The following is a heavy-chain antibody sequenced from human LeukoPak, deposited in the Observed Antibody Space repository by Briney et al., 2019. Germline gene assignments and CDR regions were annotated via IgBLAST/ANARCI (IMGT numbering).Heavy chain of an antibody. D-gene: IGHD2-2*01. J-gene: IGHJ6*03. CDR1: GFTVSSNY. CDR2: ISGSGGST. V-gene: IGHV3-23*01. CDR3: ARDDIVVVPAAPVWGYYYYMDV. Sequence: GGSLRLSCAASGFTVSSNYMSWVRQAPGKGLEWVSAISGSGGSTYYADSVKGRFTISRDNAKNSLYLQMNSLRAEDTAVYYCARDDIVVVPAAPVWGYYYYMDVWGKGTTVTVSS.